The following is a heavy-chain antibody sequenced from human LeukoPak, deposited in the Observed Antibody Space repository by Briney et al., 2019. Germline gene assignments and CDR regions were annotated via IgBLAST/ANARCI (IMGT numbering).Heavy chain of an antibody. CDR1: GYTFTGYY. V-gene: IGHV1-2*02. D-gene: IGHD6-13*01. J-gene: IGHJ5*02. CDR3: ARDVSSSWYFSPCWFDP. Sequence: GASVKVSCKASGYTFTGYYMHWVRQAPGQGLEWMGWINPNSGGTNYAQKFQGRVTMTRDTSISTAYMELSSLRSEDTAVYYCARDVSSSWYFSPCWFDPWGQGTLVTVSS. CDR2: INPNSGGT.